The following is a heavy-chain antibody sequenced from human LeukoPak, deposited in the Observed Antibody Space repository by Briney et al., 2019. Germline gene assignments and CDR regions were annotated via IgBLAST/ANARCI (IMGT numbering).Heavy chain of an antibody. CDR1: GGSISSGGYS. CDR2: IYHSGST. Sequence: SQTLSLTCAVSGGSISSGGYSWSWIRQPPGKGLEWIGYIYHSGSTYYNPSLKSRVTISVDRSKNQFSLKLSSVTAADTAVYYCARVRDNWNEAQVKNWFDPWGQGTLVTVSS. V-gene: IGHV4-30-2*01. J-gene: IGHJ5*02. CDR3: ARVRDNWNEAQVKNWFDP. D-gene: IGHD1-20*01.